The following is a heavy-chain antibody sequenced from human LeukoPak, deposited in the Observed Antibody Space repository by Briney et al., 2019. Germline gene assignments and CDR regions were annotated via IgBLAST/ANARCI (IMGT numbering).Heavy chain of an antibody. CDR3: AKDPGGGYDYYFDY. CDR2: ISYDGSNK. CDR1: GFTFSSYG. J-gene: IGHJ4*02. Sequence: PGGSLRLSCAASGFTFSSYGMHWVRQAPGKGLEWVAVISYDGSNKYYADSVKGRFTISRDNPKNTLYLQMNSLRAEDTAVYYCAKDPGGGYDYYFDYWGQGTLVTVSS. D-gene: IGHD5-12*01. V-gene: IGHV3-30*18.